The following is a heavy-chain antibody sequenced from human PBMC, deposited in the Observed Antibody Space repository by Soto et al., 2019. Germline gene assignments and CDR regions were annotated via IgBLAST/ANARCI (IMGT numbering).Heavy chain of an antibody. J-gene: IGHJ2*01. CDR2: ISYDGSNK. D-gene: IGHD3-10*02. Sequence: KELEWVAVISYDGSNKYYADSVKGRFTISRDNSTNTMYLKMNSLRAEDTAVFFFQAEDGIRGVRSVSAFLLNRSSDL. V-gene: IGHV3-30*03. CDR3: QAEDGIRGVRSVSAFLLNRSSDL.